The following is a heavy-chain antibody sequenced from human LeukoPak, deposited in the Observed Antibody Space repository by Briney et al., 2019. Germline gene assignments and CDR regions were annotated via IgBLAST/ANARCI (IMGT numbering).Heavy chain of an antibody. CDR3: ASGYVWGSPQTH. CDR1: GDSISSYY. D-gene: IGHD3-16*01. Sequence: SETLSLTCTVSGDSISSYYWSWIRQPPGKGLEWIGYIYYSGSTSHNPSLKSRVTISVDTSKNQFSLKLSSVTAADTAVYYCASGYVWGSPQTHWGQGTLVTVSS. V-gene: IGHV4-59*01. CDR2: IYYSGST. J-gene: IGHJ4*02.